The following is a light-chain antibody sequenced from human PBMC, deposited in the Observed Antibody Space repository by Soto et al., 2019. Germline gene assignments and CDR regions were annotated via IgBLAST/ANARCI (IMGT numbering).Light chain of an antibody. CDR3: QQYSVYSTWT. Sequence: DIQITQSPSTLSGSVGDRVTITCRASQSISIWLAWYQQNPGKAPRLLIYDASTLESGVPSRFSGSGSGTEFTLTISSLQPDDFATYYCQQYSVYSTWTLGQGTKVDIQ. CDR2: DAS. CDR1: QSISIW. J-gene: IGKJ1*01. V-gene: IGKV1-5*01.